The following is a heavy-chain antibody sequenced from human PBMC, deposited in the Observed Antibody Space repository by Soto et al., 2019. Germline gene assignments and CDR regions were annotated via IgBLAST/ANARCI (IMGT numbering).Heavy chain of an antibody. CDR3: ARDDATHCGDDCYRYFYYGMDV. CDR2: IIPTLGTT. J-gene: IGHJ6*02. Sequence: SVKVSFKASGGSFSKFAINWLRQAPGQGLEWMGGIIPTLGTTDYAHKFQGRVTITADEATRTAYMELSGPRSEDTAVYYCARDDATHCGDDCYRYFYYGMDVWGQGTTVTVSS. D-gene: IGHD2-21*02. V-gene: IGHV1-69*13. CDR1: GGSFSKFA.